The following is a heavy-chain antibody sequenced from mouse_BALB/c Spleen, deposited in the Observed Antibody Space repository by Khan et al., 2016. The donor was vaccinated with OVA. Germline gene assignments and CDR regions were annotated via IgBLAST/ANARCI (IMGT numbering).Heavy chain of an antibody. CDR3: ARGNYYGYYFDY. Sequence: EVQLQESGPGLVKPSQSLSLTCTVTGYSITSGYAWNWIRQFPGNKLEWMGYISYSGVTSYTPSLKSRISITRATSKNPFFLPVNSVTPEDTATYYCARGNYYGYYFDYWGQGTTLTVSS. V-gene: IGHV3-2*02. D-gene: IGHD1-1*01. CDR2: ISYSGVT. J-gene: IGHJ2*01. CDR1: GYSITSGYA.